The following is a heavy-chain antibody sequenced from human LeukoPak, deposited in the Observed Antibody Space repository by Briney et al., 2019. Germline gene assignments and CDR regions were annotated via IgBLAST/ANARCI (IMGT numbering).Heavy chain of an antibody. CDR1: GGSISSGDYY. Sequence: SETLSLTCTVSGGSISSGDYYWSWIRQPPGKGLEWIGYIYYSGSTYYDPSLKSRVTISVDTSKNQFSLKLSSVTAADTAVYYCARGVISLGAGGYCSSTSCTTFDYWGQGTLVTVSS. J-gene: IGHJ4*02. CDR2: IYYSGST. CDR3: ARGVISLGAGGYCSSTSCTTFDY. V-gene: IGHV4-30-4*01. D-gene: IGHD2-2*01.